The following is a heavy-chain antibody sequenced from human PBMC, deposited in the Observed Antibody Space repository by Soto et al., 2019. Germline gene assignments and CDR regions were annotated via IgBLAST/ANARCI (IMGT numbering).Heavy chain of an antibody. Sequence: ASVKVSCKASGYTFTSYGISWVRQAPGQGLEWMGWISAYNGNTNYAQKLQGRVTMTTDTSTSTAYMELRSLRSDDTAVYYCARDLRYYDSSGYYYFDYWGQGTLVRVYS. D-gene: IGHD3-22*01. CDR3: ARDLRYYDSSGYYYFDY. CDR2: ISAYNGNT. J-gene: IGHJ4*02. V-gene: IGHV1-18*04. CDR1: GYTFTSYG.